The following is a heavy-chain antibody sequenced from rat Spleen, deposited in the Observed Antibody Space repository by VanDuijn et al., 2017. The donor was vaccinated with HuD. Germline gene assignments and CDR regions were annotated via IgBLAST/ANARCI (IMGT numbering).Heavy chain of an antibody. D-gene: IGHD1-9*01. J-gene: IGHJ2*01. CDR3: GRHGYNSYFDY. V-gene: IGHV5-7*01. Sequence: EVQLVESGGGLVQPGRSLKLSCATSGFTFTDFYMAWVRQAPTKGLEWVATISYGDSSGHSSTYYRDSVKGRFTISRDNAKSTLYLQRDSLRSEDTATYYCGRHGYNSYFDYCGQGVMVTVSS. CDR2: ISYGDSSGHSST. CDR1: GFTFTDFY.